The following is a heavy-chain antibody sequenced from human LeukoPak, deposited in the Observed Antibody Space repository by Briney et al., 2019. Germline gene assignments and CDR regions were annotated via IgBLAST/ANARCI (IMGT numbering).Heavy chain of an antibody. CDR1: GFTFSNYW. J-gene: IGHJ5*01. CDR2: INHNGKT. Sequence: PGGSLRLSCATSGFTFSNYWMSWVRRAPGKGLEWIGHINHNGKTNYNPSLKSRVTISVDTSKNQFSLTLTSVTAADTAVYFCARGWGGFDSWGQGTLVTVSS. V-gene: IGHV4-34*01. D-gene: IGHD3-16*01. CDR3: ARGWGGFDS.